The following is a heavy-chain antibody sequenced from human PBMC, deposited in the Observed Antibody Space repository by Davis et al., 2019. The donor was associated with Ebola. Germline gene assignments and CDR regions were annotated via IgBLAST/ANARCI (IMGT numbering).Heavy chain of an antibody. V-gene: IGHV3-30-3*01. Sequence: GGSLRLSCAASGFTFSSYAMSWVRQAPGKGLEWVAVISYDGSNKYYADSVKGRFTISRDNSKNTLYLQMNSLRAEDTAVYYCARAYSRWGWLQYFDYWGQGTLVTVSS. J-gene: IGHJ4*02. CDR1: GFTFSSYA. CDR2: ISYDGSNK. D-gene: IGHD5-24*01. CDR3: ARAYSRWGWLQYFDY.